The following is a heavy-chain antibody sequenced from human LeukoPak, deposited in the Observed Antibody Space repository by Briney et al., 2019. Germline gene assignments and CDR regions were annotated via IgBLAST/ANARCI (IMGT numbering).Heavy chain of an antibody. D-gene: IGHD4-23*01. Sequence: VASVKVSCKASGDTFSSYAISWVRQAPGQGLEWMGRIIPILSIANYAQKFQGRVTITADKSTSTAYMEVSSLRSEDTAVYYCARAPAAYSSNSINWLDPWGQGTLVTVSS. V-gene: IGHV1-69*04. J-gene: IGHJ5*02. CDR2: IIPILSIA. CDR1: GDTFSSYA. CDR3: ARAPAAYSSNSINWLDP.